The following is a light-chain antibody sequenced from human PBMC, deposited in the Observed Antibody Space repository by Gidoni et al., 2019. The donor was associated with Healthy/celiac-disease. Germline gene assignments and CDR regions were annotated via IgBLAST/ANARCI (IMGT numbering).Light chain of an antibody. V-gene: IGKV1-33*01. J-gene: IGKJ4*01. CDR2: DAS. CDR3: QQYDNLPF. Sequence: DIQMTQSPSSLSASVGDRVTITCQASQDISNYLNWYQQKPGKAPKLLIYDASNLETGGPSRFNGSGSGTDFTFTISSLQPEDIATYYCQQYDNLPFFGGGTKVEIK. CDR1: QDISNY.